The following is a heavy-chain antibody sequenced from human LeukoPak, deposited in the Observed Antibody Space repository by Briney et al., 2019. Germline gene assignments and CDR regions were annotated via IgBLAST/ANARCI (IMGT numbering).Heavy chain of an antibody. V-gene: IGHV1-18*01. CDR3: ARGLGVVTAQSEQPKPRYFDL. Sequence: ASVKVSCKASGYTFISYGISWVRQAPGQGLEWVGGISGYNGNTNYAQNLQGRVTMTTDTSTSTAYMELRSLRSDDTAVYYCARGLGVVTAQSEQPKPRYFDLWGRGTQVTVSS. J-gene: IGHJ2*01. D-gene: IGHD2-21*02. CDR1: GYTFISYG. CDR2: ISGYNGNT.